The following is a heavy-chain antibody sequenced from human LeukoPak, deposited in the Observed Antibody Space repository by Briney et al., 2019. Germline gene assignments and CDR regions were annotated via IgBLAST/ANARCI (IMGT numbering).Heavy chain of an antibody. CDR1: GYTFTSYD. V-gene: IGHV1-8*01. CDR2: MNPNSGNT. CDR3: AKSGVATIEFDY. J-gene: IGHJ4*02. D-gene: IGHD5-12*01. Sequence: GASVKVPCMASGYTFTSYDINWVRQATGQGLEWMGWMNPNSGNTGYAQKFQGRVTMTRNTSISTAYMELSSLRSEDTAVYYCAKSGVATIEFDYWGQGTLVTVSS.